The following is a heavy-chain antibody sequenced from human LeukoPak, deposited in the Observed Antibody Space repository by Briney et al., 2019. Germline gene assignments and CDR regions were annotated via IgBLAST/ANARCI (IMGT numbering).Heavy chain of an antibody. Sequence: PGGPLRLSCAASGVTLSDYAMSWVRQAPGKGLECVSSIRGSGETTYYADSAKGRFTISRDRSKNTLHLVMNSLRVEDTAVYYCAIDDSSGHTSGFGYWGQGILVTVSS. J-gene: IGHJ4*02. V-gene: IGHV3-23*01. D-gene: IGHD5-18*01. CDR3: AIDDSSGHTSGFGY. CDR1: GVTLSDYA. CDR2: IRGSGETT.